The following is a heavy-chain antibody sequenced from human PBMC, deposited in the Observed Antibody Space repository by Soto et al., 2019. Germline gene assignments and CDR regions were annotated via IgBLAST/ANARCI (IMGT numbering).Heavy chain of an antibody. Sequence: ASVKVSCKASGGTFSSYAISWVRQAPGQGLEWMGGIIPIFGTANYAQKFQGRVTITADESTSTAYMELSSLRSEDTAVYYCARDPGDSSGYYPNWFDPWGQGTLVTVSS. CDR2: IIPIFGTA. V-gene: IGHV1-69*13. D-gene: IGHD3-22*01. J-gene: IGHJ5*02. CDR3: ARDPGDSSGYYPNWFDP. CDR1: GGTFSSYA.